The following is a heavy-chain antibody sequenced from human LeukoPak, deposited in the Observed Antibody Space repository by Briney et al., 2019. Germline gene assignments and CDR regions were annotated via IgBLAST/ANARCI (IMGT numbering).Heavy chain of an antibody. Sequence: SETLSLTCGVYGGPFSDSYWNWIRQPPGKGLEWIGEISHSGTTKYNPSLRSRVIISIDTSKRQFSLKLGSVTAADTAVYYCARTPDSNFFYYYYYIDVWGKGTTVTVSS. J-gene: IGHJ6*03. CDR3: ARTPDSNFFYYYYYIDV. CDR2: ISHSGTT. CDR1: GGPFSDSY. V-gene: IGHV4-34*01. D-gene: IGHD3-22*01.